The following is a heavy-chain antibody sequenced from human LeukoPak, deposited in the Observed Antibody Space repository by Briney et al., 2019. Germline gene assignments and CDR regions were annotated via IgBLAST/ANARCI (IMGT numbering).Heavy chain of an antibody. V-gene: IGHV3-64D*06. J-gene: IGHJ4*02. CDR1: GFTFSNYA. CDR3: VKSTRGYSHGPFDY. Sequence: GGSLRLSCSASGFTFSNYAMYWVRQAPGKGLEYVSAMSSNGGTTYYGDSVKGRFTISRDNSKNTLYPQMSSLKAEDTAVYYCVKSTRGYSHGPFDYWGQGTPVTVSS. D-gene: IGHD5-18*01. CDR2: MSSNGGTT.